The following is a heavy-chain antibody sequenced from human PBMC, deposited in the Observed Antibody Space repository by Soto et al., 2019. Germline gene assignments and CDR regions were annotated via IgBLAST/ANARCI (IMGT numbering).Heavy chain of an antibody. CDR3: ARLGGCWSSNKCYGGGDY. Sequence: EESLKISCKGSGYIFTSYWIGWVRQMPGKGLEWMGVIYPGDSDTRYSPSFQGQVTISADKSISTAYLQWSSLKASDTAMYYCARLGGCWSSNKCYGGGDYCGQGSLVPVSS. CDR1: GYIFTSYW. J-gene: IGHJ4*02. V-gene: IGHV5-51*01. D-gene: IGHD2-2*01. CDR2: IYPGDSDT.